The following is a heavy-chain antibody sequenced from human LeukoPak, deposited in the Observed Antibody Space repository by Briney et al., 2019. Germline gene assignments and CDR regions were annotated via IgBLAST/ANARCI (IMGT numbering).Heavy chain of an antibody. CDR1: GFTFSSYW. Sequence: SLRLSCAASGFTFSSYWMSWVRQAPGKGLEWVANIKQDGSEKYYVDSVKGRFTISRDNAKNSLYLQMNSLRAEDTAVYYCARGWLALYYYYYGMDVWGQGTTVTVSS. CDR3: ARGWLALYYYYYGMDV. D-gene: IGHD3-9*01. V-gene: IGHV3-7*01. J-gene: IGHJ6*02. CDR2: IKQDGSEK.